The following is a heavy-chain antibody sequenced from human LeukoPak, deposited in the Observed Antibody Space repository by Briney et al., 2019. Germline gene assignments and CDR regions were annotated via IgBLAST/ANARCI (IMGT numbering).Heavy chain of an antibody. V-gene: IGHV4-4*07. J-gene: IGHJ4*02. Sequence: SETLSLTCRVSGGSSSSHYWSWIRQPAGKGREWIGRMYTSGSTNYNPSLRSRVTMSLDTSKNQFSLKLSSVTAADTAVYYCARARGYDYDYWGQGTLVTVSS. CDR2: MYTSGST. D-gene: IGHD5-12*01. CDR1: GGSSSSHY. CDR3: ARARGYDYDY.